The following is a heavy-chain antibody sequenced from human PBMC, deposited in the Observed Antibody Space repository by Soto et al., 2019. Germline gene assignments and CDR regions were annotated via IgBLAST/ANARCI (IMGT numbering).Heavy chain of an antibody. J-gene: IGHJ6*02. V-gene: IGHV4-59*08. CDR2: IYYSGST. CDR3: ARHSVDGDSYYYAMGV. Sequence: PSLLQCHRKSVAGGTISDYDGRWIRKTTGKGLEWIGYIYYSGSTNYNPSLKSRVTISVDTSKNQFSLKLSSVTAADTALYYCARHSVDGDSYYYAMGVWGQGTTVTVFS. CDR1: GGTISDYD. D-gene: IGHD7-27*01.